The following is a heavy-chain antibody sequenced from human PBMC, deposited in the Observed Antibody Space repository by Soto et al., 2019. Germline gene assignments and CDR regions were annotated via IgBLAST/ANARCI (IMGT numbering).Heavy chain of an antibody. Sequence: VPLVQSGAEVKKPGASVKVSCKASGYTFTSYAMHWVRQAPGQRLEWMGWINAGNGNTTYSQKFQGRVTITRDTSASTAYMELSSLRSEDTAVYYCARVIGGGYYFDYGGQGTLVTVSS. CDR3: ARVIGGGYYFDY. J-gene: IGHJ4*02. CDR1: GYTFTSYA. V-gene: IGHV1-3*01. CDR2: INAGNGNT. D-gene: IGHD6-19*01.